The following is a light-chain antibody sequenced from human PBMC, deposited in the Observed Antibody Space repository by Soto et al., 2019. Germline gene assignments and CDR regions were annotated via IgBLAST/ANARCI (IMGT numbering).Light chain of an antibody. CDR3: QQSYSRPLP. Sequence: ILLPQSPSSLSASVGDRVTITCRASQSISTYLNWYQQKPGTAPKLLIYASYTLQSGVPSRFSGRGSGSDFTLTISSLQPEDFATYSCQQSYSRPLPFAQGTKLDNK. CDR2: ASY. J-gene: IGKJ1*01. CDR1: QSISTY. V-gene: IGKV1-39*01.